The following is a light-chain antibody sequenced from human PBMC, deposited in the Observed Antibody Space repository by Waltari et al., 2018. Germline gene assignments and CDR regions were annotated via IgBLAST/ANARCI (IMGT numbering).Light chain of an antibody. V-gene: IGKV1-17*02. CDR1: QGISNA. Sequence: DIQMTQSQSSLSASVGDKVTISCRASQGISNALAWFQQIPGKAPTLLIYAASNLQSGVPSRFAGSGSGTDFTLTISDLQPEDFAIYFCQQHHNYPRTFGQGTKVEIK. J-gene: IGKJ1*01. CDR2: AAS. CDR3: QQHHNYPRT.